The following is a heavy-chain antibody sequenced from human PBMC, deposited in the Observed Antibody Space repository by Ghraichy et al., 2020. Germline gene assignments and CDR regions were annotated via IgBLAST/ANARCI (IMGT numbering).Heavy chain of an antibody. CDR2: INSDGSST. CDR3: HLEGYYYYGMDV. V-gene: IGHV3-74*01. CDR1: GFTFSSYW. J-gene: IGHJ6*02. Sequence: GESLNISCAASGFTFSSYWMHWVRQAPGKGLVWVSRINSDGSSTSYADSVKGRFTISRDNAKNTLYLQMNSLRAEDTAVYYCHLEGYYYYGMDVWGQGTTVTVSS.